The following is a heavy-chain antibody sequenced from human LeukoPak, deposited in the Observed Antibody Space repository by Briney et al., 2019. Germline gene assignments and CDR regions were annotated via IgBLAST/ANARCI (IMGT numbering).Heavy chain of an antibody. D-gene: IGHD3-22*01. Sequence: GGSLRLSCAASGFTFSTYAMSWVRQAPGKGLEWVSAIGGSGGSTYYADSVKGRFTISRDNSKNTLYLQMNSLRAEDTAVYYCAMDDSSGYYSSYFDYWGQGTLVTVSS. V-gene: IGHV3-23*01. CDR1: GFTFSTYA. J-gene: IGHJ4*02. CDR3: AMDDSSGYYSSYFDY. CDR2: IGGSGGST.